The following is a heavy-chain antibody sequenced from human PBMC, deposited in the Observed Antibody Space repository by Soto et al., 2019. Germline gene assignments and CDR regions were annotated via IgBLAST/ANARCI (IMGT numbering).Heavy chain of an antibody. CDR2: IDPSDSYT. J-gene: IGHJ6*02. CDR1: GYSFTSYW. Sequence: GESLKISCKGSGYSFTSYWISWVRQMPGKGLEWMGRIDPSDSYTNYSPSFQGHVTISADKSISTAYLQWSSLKASDTAMYYCAVPRGQQQLIGGMDVWGQGTTVTVSS. V-gene: IGHV5-10-1*01. CDR3: AVPRGQQQLIGGMDV. D-gene: IGHD6-13*01.